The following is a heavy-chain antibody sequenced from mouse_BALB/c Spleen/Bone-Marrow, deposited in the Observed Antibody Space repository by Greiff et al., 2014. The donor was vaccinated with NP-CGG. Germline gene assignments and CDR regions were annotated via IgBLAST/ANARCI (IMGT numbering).Heavy chain of an antibody. D-gene: IGHD2-1*01. V-gene: IGHV1-54*03. Sequence: QVHVKQSXAELVRPGTSVKVSCKASGYAFTNYLIEWVKQRPGQGLEWIGVINPGSGGTNYNEKFKGKATLTADKSSSTAYMQLSSLTSDDSAVYFCARRDGNYAWFAYWGQGTLVTVSA. CDR2: INPGSGGT. CDR3: ARRDGNYAWFAY. J-gene: IGHJ3*01. CDR1: GYAFTNYL.